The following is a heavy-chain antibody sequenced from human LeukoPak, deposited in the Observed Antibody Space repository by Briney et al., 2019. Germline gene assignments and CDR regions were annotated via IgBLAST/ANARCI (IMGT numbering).Heavy chain of an antibody. D-gene: IGHD3-10*01. Sequence: SGTLSLTCAVPADSITYYYWSWIRQPPGKGLEWIGYVYYTGSTNYNPSLKSRLTISLDTSKNHFSLRLSSVTAADSAVYYCATGRVYYGSEYWGQGTLVSVSA. CDR1: ADSITYYY. CDR2: VYYTGST. J-gene: IGHJ4*02. CDR3: ATGRVYYGSEY. V-gene: IGHV4-59*01.